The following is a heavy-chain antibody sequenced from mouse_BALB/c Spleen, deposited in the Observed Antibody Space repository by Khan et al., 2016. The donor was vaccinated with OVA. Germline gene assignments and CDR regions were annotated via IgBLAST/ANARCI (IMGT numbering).Heavy chain of an antibody. CDR1: GFSFIDYG. Sequence: EVELVESGGGLVQPGGSRKLSCAASGFSFIDYGMALVRQTPGKGPEWIAFISSVAYSTYYADTVTGRFTIPRETAQHHFYLQMNSLRSDETAMYYCARGGFAYWGQGTLVTVSA. CDR2: ISSVAYST. V-gene: IGHV5-15*02. J-gene: IGHJ3*01. CDR3: ARGGFAY.